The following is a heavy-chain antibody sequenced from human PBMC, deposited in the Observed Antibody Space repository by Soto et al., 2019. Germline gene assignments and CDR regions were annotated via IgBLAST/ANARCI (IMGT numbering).Heavy chain of an antibody. CDR2: ISSNGGST. Sequence: GGSLRLSCSASGFTFSSYAMHWVRQAPGKGLEYVSAISSNGGSTYYADSVKGRFTISRDNSKNTLYLQMSSLRAEDTAVYYCVKEGPQGYFDYWGQGTLVTVSS. J-gene: IGHJ4*02. CDR3: VKEGPQGYFDY. D-gene: IGHD6-13*01. CDR1: GFTFSSYA. V-gene: IGHV3-64D*08.